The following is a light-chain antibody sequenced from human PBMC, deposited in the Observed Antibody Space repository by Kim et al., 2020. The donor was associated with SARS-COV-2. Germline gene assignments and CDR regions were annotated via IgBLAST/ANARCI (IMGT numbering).Light chain of an antibody. J-gene: IGKJ4*01. CDR2: AAS. Sequence: ASVGDRVTITCRASQSVSTFLAWYQQKPGKAPKLLIYAASNLPSGVPPRFSGTGSGTDFTLIIRSLQPEDFATYYCQQAGSFPLTFGGGTRGEVK. CDR3: QQAGSFPLT. CDR1: QSVSTF. V-gene: IGKV1D-12*01.